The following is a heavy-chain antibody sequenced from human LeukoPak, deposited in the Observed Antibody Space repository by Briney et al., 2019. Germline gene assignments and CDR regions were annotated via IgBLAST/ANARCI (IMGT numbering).Heavy chain of an antibody. CDR3: AKGVRGYSGSPFDY. V-gene: IGHV3-23*01. D-gene: IGHD5-12*01. CDR1: GFTLSSYA. CDR2: IRGSGGST. J-gene: IGHJ4*02. Sequence: GGSLRLSCAASGFTLSSYAMSWVRPAAGKGLEWVSAIRGSGGSTYYADSVKGRSTIARDNSKNTLYLQMNSQRAEDTAVYYCAKGVRGYSGSPFDYWGQGTLVTVSS.